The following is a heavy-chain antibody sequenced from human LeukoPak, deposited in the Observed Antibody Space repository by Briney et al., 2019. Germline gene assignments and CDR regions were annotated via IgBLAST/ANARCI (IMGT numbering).Heavy chain of an antibody. V-gene: IGHV3-30*03. Sequence: GGSLRLSCAASGFTFSRFAMHWVRQAPGKGLEWVALISYDGGFSYYADSVKGRFTISRDNSKNTLYLQMNSLRAEDTAVYYCARDRRGGFDYWGQGTLVTVSS. CDR2: ISYDGGFS. CDR3: ARDRRGGFDY. CDR1: GFTFSRFA. D-gene: IGHD3-16*01. J-gene: IGHJ4*02.